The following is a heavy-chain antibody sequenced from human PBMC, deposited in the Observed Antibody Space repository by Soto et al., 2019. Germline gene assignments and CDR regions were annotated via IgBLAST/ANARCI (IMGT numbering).Heavy chain of an antibody. J-gene: IGHJ4*02. CDR1: GFTFSSYG. V-gene: IGHV3-30*18. CDR2: ISYDGSNK. CDR3: AKEGYSYGYEPFDY. D-gene: IGHD5-18*01. Sequence: QVQLVESGGGVVQPGRSLRLSCAASGFTFSSYGMHWVRQAPGKGLEWVAVISYDGSNKYYADSVKGRFTISRDNSKNTRYLQMNSLRAEDTAVYYCAKEGYSYGYEPFDYWGQGTLVTVSS.